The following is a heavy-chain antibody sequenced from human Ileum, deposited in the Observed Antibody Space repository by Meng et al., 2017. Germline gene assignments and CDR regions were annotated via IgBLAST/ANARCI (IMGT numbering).Heavy chain of an antibody. Sequence: HVQLVQSGSELKKPGASVKISCKTSGYAFPRYDLNWVRQAPGQGLEWMGRINADSGKPTYAQGFTGRFVFSLDPSASTAFLQINRLKAEDTALYYCARDFERDGHYIIDYWGQGTLVTVSS. J-gene: IGHJ4*02. CDR3: ARDFERDGHYIIDY. D-gene: IGHD5-24*01. V-gene: IGHV7-4-1*02. CDR2: INADSGKP. CDR1: GYAFPRYD.